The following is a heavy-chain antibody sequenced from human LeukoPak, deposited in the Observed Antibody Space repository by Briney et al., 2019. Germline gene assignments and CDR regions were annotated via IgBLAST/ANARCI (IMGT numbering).Heavy chain of an antibody. CDR3: ARDRPHSSSWLPSVYYYGMDV. CDR1: GFTFSSYS. CDR2: ISSSSSYI. V-gene: IGHV3-21*01. D-gene: IGHD6-13*01. Sequence: GGSLRLSCAASGFTFSSYSMNWVRQAPGKGLEWVSSISSSSSYIYYADSVKGRFTISRDNAKNSLYLQMNSLRAEDTAVYYCARDRPHSSSWLPSVYYYGMDVWGKGTTVTVSS. J-gene: IGHJ6*04.